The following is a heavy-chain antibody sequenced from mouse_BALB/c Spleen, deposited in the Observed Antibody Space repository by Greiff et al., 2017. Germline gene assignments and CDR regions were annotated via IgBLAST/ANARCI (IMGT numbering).Heavy chain of an antibody. J-gene: IGHJ2*01. Sequence: VMLVESGPGLVAPSQSLSITCTVSGFSLTSYGVHWVRQPPGKGLEWLGVIWAGGSTNYNSALMSRLSISKDNSKSQVFLKMNSLQTDDTAMYYCARGAYYRYDCFDYWGQGTTLTVSS. CDR3: ARGAYYRYDCFDY. V-gene: IGHV2-9*02. CDR1: GFSLTSYG. CDR2: IWAGGST. D-gene: IGHD2-14*01.